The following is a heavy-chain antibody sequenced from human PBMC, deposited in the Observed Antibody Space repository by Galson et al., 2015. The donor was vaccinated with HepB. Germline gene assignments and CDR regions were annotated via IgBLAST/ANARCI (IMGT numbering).Heavy chain of an antibody. J-gene: IGHJ2*01. V-gene: IGHV1-69*01. CDR3: ARGPFHDFVGYFDL. D-gene: IGHD2-21*02. Sequence: QGLEWMGGIGPMFGAAKYAQRFQDRVTISADESTSTTYMELSSLRSEDTAIYYCARGPFHDFVGYFDLWGRGTLVTVSS. CDR2: IGPMFGAA.